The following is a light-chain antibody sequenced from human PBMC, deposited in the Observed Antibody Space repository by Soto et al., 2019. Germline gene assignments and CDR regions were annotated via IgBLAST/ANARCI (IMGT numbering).Light chain of an antibody. V-gene: IGKV4-1*01. Sequence: EIVMTQSPDSLAVSLVERATINCKSSQSLLYSSNNKNYLTWYQQKPGQPPKPLIYWASTRESGVPDRFSGSGSGTDFTLTISSLQAEDVAVYYCQQYYSSPVTFGGGTKVEIK. J-gene: IGKJ4*01. CDR2: WAS. CDR3: QQYYSSPVT. CDR1: QSLLYSSNNKNY.